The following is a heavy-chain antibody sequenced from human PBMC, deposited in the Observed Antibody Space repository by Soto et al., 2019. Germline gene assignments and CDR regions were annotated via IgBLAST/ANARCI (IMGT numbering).Heavy chain of an antibody. J-gene: IGHJ3*02. Sequence: VQLVESGGGVVQPGRSLRLSCAASGFTFSSYAMHWVRQAPGKGLEWVAVISYDGSNKYYADSVKGRFTISRDNSKNTLYLQMNSLRAEDTAVYYCARVTVVVPAAINAFDIWGQGTMVTVSS. CDR1: GFTFSSYA. D-gene: IGHD2-2*02. CDR2: ISYDGSNK. CDR3: ARVTVVVPAAINAFDI. V-gene: IGHV3-30-3*01.